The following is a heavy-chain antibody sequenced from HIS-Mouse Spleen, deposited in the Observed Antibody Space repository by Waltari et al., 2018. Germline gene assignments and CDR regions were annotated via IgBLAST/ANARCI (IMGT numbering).Heavy chain of an antibody. Sequence: QVTLRESGPALVKPTQTLTLTCPFSGFSLSTSGMCVSWIVQPPGKALEWLARIDWDDDKYYSTSLKTRLTISKDTSKNQVVLTMTNMDPVDTATYYCARIAEGYSSGWYAFDYWGQGTLVTVSS. D-gene: IGHD6-19*01. V-gene: IGHV2-70*15. CDR3: ARIAEGYSSGWYAFDY. CDR2: IDWDDDK. J-gene: IGHJ4*02. CDR1: GFSLSTSGMC.